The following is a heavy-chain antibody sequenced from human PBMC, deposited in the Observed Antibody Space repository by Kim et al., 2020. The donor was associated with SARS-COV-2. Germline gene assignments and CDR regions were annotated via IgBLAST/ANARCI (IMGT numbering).Heavy chain of an antibody. J-gene: IGHJ6*02. CDR3: AREEIGDCSGGSCYSQYYYGMDV. V-gene: IGHV3-33*01. CDR2: IWYDGSNK. CDR1: GFTFSSYG. Sequence: GGSLRLSCAASGFTFSSYGMHWVRQAPGKGLEWVAVIWYDGSNKYYADSVKGRFTISRDNSKNTLYLQMNSLRAEDTAVYYCAREEIGDCSGGSCYSQYYYGMDVWGQGTTVTVSS. D-gene: IGHD2-15*01.